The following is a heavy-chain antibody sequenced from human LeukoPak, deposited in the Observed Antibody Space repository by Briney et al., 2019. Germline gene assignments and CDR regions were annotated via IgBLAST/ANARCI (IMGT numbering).Heavy chain of an antibody. J-gene: IGHJ2*01. V-gene: IGHV4-59*01. CDR3: ASNTNYSYWFFDL. CDR2: IYYSGST. D-gene: IGHD4/OR15-4a*01. Sequence: SETLSLTCTVSGDSISSYYWSWIRQPPGKGLEWIGYIYYSGSTNYNPSLKSRVTISVDTSKNQFSLKLSSVTAADTAVYYCASNTNYSYWFFDLWGRGTLVTVSS. CDR1: GDSISSYY.